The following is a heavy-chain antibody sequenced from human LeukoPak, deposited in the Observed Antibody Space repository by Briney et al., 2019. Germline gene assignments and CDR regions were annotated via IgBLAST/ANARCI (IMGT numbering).Heavy chain of an antibody. Sequence: SETLSLTCTVSNGSITSSSYYWGWIRQPPGKGLEWIGSIYYNGITYYNPSLKSRVTISVDTSKNRFSLTLNSVTDADTAVYYCARGYSSGWYYDYWGQGTLVTVSS. CDR1: NGSITSSSYY. J-gene: IGHJ4*02. CDR3: ARGYSSGWYYDY. D-gene: IGHD6-19*01. V-gene: IGHV4-39*01. CDR2: IYYNGIT.